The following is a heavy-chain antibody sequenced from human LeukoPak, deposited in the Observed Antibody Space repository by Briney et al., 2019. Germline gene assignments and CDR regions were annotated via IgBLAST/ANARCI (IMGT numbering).Heavy chain of an antibody. D-gene: IGHD1-26*01. CDR3: ARAYSRSYSHFDD. J-gene: IGHJ4*02. Sequence: KPSETLSLTCTVSGGSISGYYWSWIRQPPGKGLEWIGYIYTSGSTNYNPSLKSRVTISVDPSKNQFSLRLSSVTAADTAMYFCARAYSRSYSHFDDWGQGTLVTVSS. CDR1: GGSISGYY. CDR2: IYTSGST. V-gene: IGHV4-4*09.